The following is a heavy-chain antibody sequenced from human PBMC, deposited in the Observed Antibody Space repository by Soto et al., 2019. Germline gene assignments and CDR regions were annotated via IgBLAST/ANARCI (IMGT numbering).Heavy chain of an antibody. CDR1: GGTFSSYA. CDR2: IIPIFGTA. J-gene: IGHJ6*02. Sequence: QVQLVQFGAEVKKPGSSVKVSCKASGGTFSSYAISWVRQAPGQGLAWMGGIIPIFGTANYAQKFQGRVTITADESTSTAYMELSSLRSEDTAVYYSARAERYCSGGSCYPLPLGMDVWGQGTTVTVSS. CDR3: ARAERYCSGGSCYPLPLGMDV. V-gene: IGHV1-69*12. D-gene: IGHD2-15*01.